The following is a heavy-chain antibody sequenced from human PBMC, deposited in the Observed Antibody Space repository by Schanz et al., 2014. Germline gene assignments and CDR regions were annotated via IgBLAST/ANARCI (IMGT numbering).Heavy chain of an antibody. D-gene: IGHD2-21*02. J-gene: IGHJ4*01. Sequence: QSGPEVREPGASAKVSCKASGYTFNNYYRHWVRQAPAQRPEWLGFISPSTGRPTYAPVCQDRVSNSGDTSMTAVYVQLSSLRSEDSAIYHCAGPGTKYVLYCYHPCGEQFLIDY. V-gene: IGHV1-46*02. CDR1: GYTFNNYY. CDR3: AGPGTKYVLYCYHPCGEQFLIDY. CDR2: ISPSTGRP.